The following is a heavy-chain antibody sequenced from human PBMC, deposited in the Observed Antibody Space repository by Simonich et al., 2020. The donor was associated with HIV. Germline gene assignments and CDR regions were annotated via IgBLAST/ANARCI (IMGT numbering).Heavy chain of an antibody. D-gene: IGHD5-12*01. V-gene: IGHV4-34*01. J-gene: IGHJ4*02. CDR3: ARRTGYDLDY. CDR1: GGSFSGYY. Sequence: QVQVQESGPGLVKPSETLSLTCAVYGGSFSGYYWTWIRKPPGKGLEWIGEIHHSGSTDYNPSLKSRVTISVDTSKNQFSLKLSSVTAADTAVYYCARRTGYDLDYWGQGTLVTVSS. CDR2: IHHSGST.